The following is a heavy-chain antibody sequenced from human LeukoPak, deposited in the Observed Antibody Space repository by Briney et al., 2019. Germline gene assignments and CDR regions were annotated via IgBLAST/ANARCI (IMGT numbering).Heavy chain of an antibody. Sequence: GGSLRLSCAASGFTFSSYAMSWVRQAPGKGLEWVASIKHDGGEKYYVDSVRGRFTISRDNTMNSLYLQMSSLRAEDTVVYYCATDRGWRTSGYYLYYFEYWGQGTLVTYSS. V-gene: IGHV3-7*01. CDR2: IKHDGGEK. D-gene: IGHD3-3*01. CDR1: GFTFSSYA. CDR3: ATDRGWRTSGYYLYYFEY. J-gene: IGHJ4*02.